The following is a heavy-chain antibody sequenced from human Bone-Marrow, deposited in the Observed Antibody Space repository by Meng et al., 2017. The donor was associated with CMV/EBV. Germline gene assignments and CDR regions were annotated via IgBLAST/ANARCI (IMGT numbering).Heavy chain of an antibody. CDR3: ARGSYVDSSGYYYAGHDNWFDP. CDR1: YH. D-gene: IGHD3-22*01. J-gene: IGHJ5*02. Sequence: YHMPWVRQAPGQGLGLRGIINPGGGSTSYAQKFQGRVTMTRDTSTSTVYMELSSLRSEDTAVYYCARGSYVDSSGYYYAGHDNWFDPWGQGTLVTVSS. CDR2: INPGGGST. V-gene: IGHV1-46*01.